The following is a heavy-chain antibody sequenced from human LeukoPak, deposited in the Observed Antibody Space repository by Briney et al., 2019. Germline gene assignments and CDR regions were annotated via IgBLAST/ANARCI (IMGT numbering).Heavy chain of an antibody. CDR1: GGSISGYY. CDR3: ARSLLIAAAGTARTVKCYMDV. Sequence: SETLSLTCTVYGGSISGYYWSWIRQPPGKGLEWIGYIYYSGSTNYNPSLKSRVTTSVDTSTNQFSLKLSSVTAADTAVYYCARSLLIAAAGTARTVKCYMDVWGKGTTVIVSS. V-gene: IGHV4-59*08. J-gene: IGHJ6*03. CDR2: IYYSGST. D-gene: IGHD6-13*01.